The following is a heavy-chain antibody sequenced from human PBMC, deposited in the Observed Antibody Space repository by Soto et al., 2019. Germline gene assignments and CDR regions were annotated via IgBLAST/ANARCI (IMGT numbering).Heavy chain of an antibody. V-gene: IGHV3-48*03. Sequence: PGASLRLSFAASGFTFSSYEMNWVRQAPGKGLEWVSYISSSGSTIYSADSVKGRFTISRDNAKNSLYLQMNSLRAEDTAVYYCARDSGDYPFDFWGQGTLVTVSS. CDR1: GFTFSSYE. CDR2: ISSSGSTI. CDR3: ARDSGDYPFDF. D-gene: IGHD4-17*01. J-gene: IGHJ4*02.